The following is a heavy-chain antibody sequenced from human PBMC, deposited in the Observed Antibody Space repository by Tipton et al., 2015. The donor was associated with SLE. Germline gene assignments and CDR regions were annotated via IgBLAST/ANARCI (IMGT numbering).Heavy chain of an antibody. CDR2: INTYSGDT. V-gene: IGHV1-2*06. D-gene: IGHD3-22*01. CDR3: AKDSSAYYPDY. CDR1: GYTFTGYY. Sequence: QSGAEVKKPGASVKVSCKASGYTFTGYYMHWVRQAPGQGLEWMGRINTYSGDTDFAQKFQGRVTMTRDTSISTAYMELSRLKFDDTAVYFCAKDSSAYYPDYWGQGTLVSVSS. J-gene: IGHJ4*02.